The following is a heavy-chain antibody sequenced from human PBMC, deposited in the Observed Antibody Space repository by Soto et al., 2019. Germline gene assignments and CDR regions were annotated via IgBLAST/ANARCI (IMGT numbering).Heavy chain of an antibody. CDR1: GFIFSSFG. D-gene: IGHD3-10*01. Sequence: EVRLEEAGGGFVQPGGSLRVSCSGSGFIFSSFGMHWVRQGPGKGLEWVSRINGDGASLAYAESEKGRFSISRDNVKNTLHLQMNSLGVDDTAVYFCAREGSLGLDVWGRGTTVTVSS. J-gene: IGHJ6*02. CDR2: INGDGASL. CDR3: AREGSLGLDV. V-gene: IGHV3-74*03.